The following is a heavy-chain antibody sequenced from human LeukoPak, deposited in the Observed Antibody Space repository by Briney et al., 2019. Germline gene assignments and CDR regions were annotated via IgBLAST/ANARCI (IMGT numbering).Heavy chain of an antibody. CDR2: MNPNSGNT. Sequence: ASVKVSCKASGYTFTSYDINWVRQATGQGLEWMGWMNPNSGNTGYAQKFQGRVTMTRNTSISTAYMELSSLRSEDTAVYYCARGQRLRYFDWSDTNDYWGQGTLVTVSS. D-gene: IGHD3-9*01. J-gene: IGHJ4*02. V-gene: IGHV1-8*01. CDR3: ARGQRLRYFDWSDTNDY. CDR1: GYTFTSYD.